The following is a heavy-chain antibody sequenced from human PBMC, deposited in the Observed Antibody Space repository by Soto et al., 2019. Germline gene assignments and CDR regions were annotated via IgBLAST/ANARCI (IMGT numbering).Heavy chain of an antibody. V-gene: IGHV4-4*07. Sequence: QVRLQESGPGLLKPSETLSLTCTVSGGSINTFYWSWVRQPAGKGLEWIGRIFSSGSTSFNPSLQSRVAMSVYTSKNHFSLTLSAVTAAAMAVYYCAREGSYSAYNFAQGIQLCSFDFWGQGALVTVSS. J-gene: IGHJ4*02. CDR1: GGSINTFY. CDR2: IFSSGST. D-gene: IGHD5-12*01. CDR3: AREGSYSAYNFAQGIQLCSFDF.